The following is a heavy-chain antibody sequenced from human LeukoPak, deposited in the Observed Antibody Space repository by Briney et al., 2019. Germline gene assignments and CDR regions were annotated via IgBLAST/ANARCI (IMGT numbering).Heavy chain of an antibody. Sequence: GGSLRLSCAASGFTASSSYMSWVRQAPGKGLEWVSVIYGDGSPYYSDSVKGRFTISRDISKSTLYLHMNSLRVEDTAVYYCARVGIASAGLYYFDYWGQGTLVTVSS. J-gene: IGHJ4*02. CDR3: ARVGIASAGLYYFDY. CDR2: IYGDGSP. V-gene: IGHV3-66*02. D-gene: IGHD6-13*01. CDR1: GFTASSSY.